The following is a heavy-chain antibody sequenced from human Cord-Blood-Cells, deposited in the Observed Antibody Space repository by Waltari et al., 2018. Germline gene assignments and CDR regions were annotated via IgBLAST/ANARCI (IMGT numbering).Heavy chain of an antibody. CDR1: GGSFSGYY. Sequence: QVQLQQWGAGLLKPSETLSLTCAVYGGSFSGYYWSWIRQPPGKGLEWIGESNHSGSTNDNPSLKSRVTISVDTSKNQFSLKLSSVTAADTAVYYCALLDAFDIWGQGTMVTVSS. J-gene: IGHJ3*02. V-gene: IGHV4-34*01. CDR2: SNHSGST. CDR3: ALLDAFDI. D-gene: IGHD2-15*01.